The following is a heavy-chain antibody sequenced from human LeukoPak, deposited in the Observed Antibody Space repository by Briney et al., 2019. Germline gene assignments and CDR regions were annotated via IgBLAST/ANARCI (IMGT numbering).Heavy chain of an antibody. Sequence: GGSLRLSCAASGFTFSSYAMSWVRQVPGKGLEWVSTISDGGSRIYNADSVKGRFTISRDNSRNTLYLQMNSLRAEDTAVYFCARGSFGLFRYDFDCWGQGTVVTVSS. CDR3: ARGSFGLFRYDFDC. CDR2: ISDGGSRI. V-gene: IGHV3-23*01. D-gene: IGHD3/OR15-3a*01. J-gene: IGHJ4*02. CDR1: GFTFSSYA.